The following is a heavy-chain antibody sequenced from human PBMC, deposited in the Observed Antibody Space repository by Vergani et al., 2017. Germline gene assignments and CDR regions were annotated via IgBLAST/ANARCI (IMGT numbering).Heavy chain of an antibody. D-gene: IGHD2-15*01. CDR2: IRSKAYGGTT. Sequence: EVQLVESGGGLVKPGRSLRLSCTASGFTFGDYAMSWFRQAPGKGLEWVGFIRSKAYGGTTEYAASVKGRFTISRDDSKSIAYLQMNSLKTEDTAVYYGTRDGPGYCSGGSCYSYGYWGQGTLVTVSS. CDR3: TRDGPGYCSGGSCYSYGY. CDR1: GFTFGDYA. V-gene: IGHV3-49*05. J-gene: IGHJ4*02.